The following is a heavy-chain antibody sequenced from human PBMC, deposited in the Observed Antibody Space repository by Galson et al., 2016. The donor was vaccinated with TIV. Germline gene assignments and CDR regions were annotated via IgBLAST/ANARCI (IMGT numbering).Heavy chain of an antibody. CDR3: SRLNGDTAYYYYIDV. Sequence: SLRLSCAASGFTFGDHGMSWVRQPPGKGLEWVSGINWNGGRTAYADSVKGRFTISRDNAKNSLYLQMNSLRVEDTALYFCSRLNGDTAYYYYIDVWGKGTTVTVS. CDR1: GFTFGDHG. CDR2: INWNGGRT. D-gene: IGHD3-10*01. V-gene: IGHV3-20*04. J-gene: IGHJ6*03.